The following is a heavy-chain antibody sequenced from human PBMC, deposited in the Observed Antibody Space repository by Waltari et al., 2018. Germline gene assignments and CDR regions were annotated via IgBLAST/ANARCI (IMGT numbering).Heavy chain of an antibody. CDR3: ATQNCSTTSCYFAMDAFDI. V-gene: IGHV1-24*01. Sequence: QVQLVQSGAEVKKPGASVKVYCKVSGYTLTESSMHWVRQAPGKGLEWMGGFDPELGETVYAQKFQGRVTMTEDTSTDTAYMELSSLRSEDTAVYYCATQNCSTTSCYFAMDAFDIWGQGTMVTVSS. CDR1: GYTLTESS. J-gene: IGHJ3*02. CDR2: FDPELGET. D-gene: IGHD2-2*01.